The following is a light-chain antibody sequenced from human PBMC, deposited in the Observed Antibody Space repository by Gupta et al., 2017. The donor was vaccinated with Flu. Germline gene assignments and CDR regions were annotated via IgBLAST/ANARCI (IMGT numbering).Light chain of an antibody. V-gene: IGKV1-39*01. CDR1: QSISTC. CDR3: QQSDITPLT. J-gene: IGKJ4*01. Sequence: DIQMTQSPSSLSAFVGDRVTITCRASQSISTCLNWYQQKAGRAPKLLIYTASSLQSGVPSRFSGSGSGTDFTLTISSLQPEDFATYYCQQSDITPLTFGGGTKVEI. CDR2: TAS.